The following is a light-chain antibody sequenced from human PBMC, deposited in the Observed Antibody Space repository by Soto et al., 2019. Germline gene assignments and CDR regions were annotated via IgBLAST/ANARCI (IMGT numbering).Light chain of an antibody. CDR2: LNSGGSH. J-gene: IGLJ2*01. V-gene: IGLV4-69*02. CDR1: SGHSTYD. Sequence: QLVLTQSPSASASLGASVKLTCTLSSGHSTYDIAWHQQQPEKGPRFLMKLNSGGSHSKGDGIPDRFSGSSSGAERYLIISSLQSEDEADYYCQTWGTGYRVFGGGTKVTVL. CDR3: QTWGTGYRV.